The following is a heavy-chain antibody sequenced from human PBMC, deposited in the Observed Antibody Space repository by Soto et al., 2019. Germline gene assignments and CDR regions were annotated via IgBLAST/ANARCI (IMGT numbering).Heavy chain of an antibody. CDR1: GYNFSTDW. V-gene: IGHV5-51*01. Sequence: GALQISCKGFGYNFSTDWIGWVRHMPGKGLECMGVIYPADSDTRYSPSFQGQVTISADKSISTAYLQWSSLKASDTAMYYCARYWHSYSLNYYRGMDVWGQGTTVTVSS. CDR3: ARYWHSYSLNYYRGMDV. CDR2: IYPADSDT. J-gene: IGHJ6*02. D-gene: IGHD5-18*01.